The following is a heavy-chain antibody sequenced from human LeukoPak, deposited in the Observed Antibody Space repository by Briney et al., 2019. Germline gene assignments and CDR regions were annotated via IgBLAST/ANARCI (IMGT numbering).Heavy chain of an antibody. CDR3: ATASRGYSYGPSFDY. CDR1: GYTFTSYG. CDR2: ISAYNGNA. J-gene: IGHJ4*02. D-gene: IGHD5-18*01. V-gene: IGHV1-18*01. Sequence: ASVKVSCKASGYTFTSYGISWVRQAPGQGLEWMGWISAYNGNANYAQKLQGRVTMTTDTSTSTACMELRSLRSDDTAVYYCATASRGYSYGPSFDYWGQGTLVTVSS.